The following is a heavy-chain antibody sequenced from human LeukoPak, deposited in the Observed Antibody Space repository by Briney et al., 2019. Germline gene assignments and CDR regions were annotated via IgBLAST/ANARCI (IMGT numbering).Heavy chain of an antibody. CDR2: ISGGGEST. CDR1: EFTFSSHA. J-gene: IGHJ4*02. V-gene: IGHV3-23*01. D-gene: IGHD6-19*01. Sequence: GGSLRLSCVASEFTFSSHAMNWVRQAPGKGLEWVSSISGGGESTYYADSVKGRFTVSRDNSKNTLYLQINSLRGEDTAVYCCAKGKYSSGGVPDYWGQGTLVTVSS. CDR3: AKGKYSSGGVPDY.